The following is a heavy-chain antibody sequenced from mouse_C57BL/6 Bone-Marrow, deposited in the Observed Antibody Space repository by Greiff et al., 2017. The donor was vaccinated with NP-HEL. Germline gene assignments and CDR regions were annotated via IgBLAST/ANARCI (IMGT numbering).Heavy chain of an antibody. CDR1: GFTFSDYY. Sequence: EVMLVESGGGLVQPGGSLKLSCAASGFTFSDYYMYWVRQTPEKRLEWVAYISNGGGSTYYPDTVKGRFTISRDNAKNTLYLQMSRLKSEDTAMYYCARRWGLRYFDVWGTGTTVTVSS. J-gene: IGHJ1*03. CDR2: ISNGGGST. CDR3: ARRWGLRYFDV. D-gene: IGHD2-4*01. V-gene: IGHV5-12*01.